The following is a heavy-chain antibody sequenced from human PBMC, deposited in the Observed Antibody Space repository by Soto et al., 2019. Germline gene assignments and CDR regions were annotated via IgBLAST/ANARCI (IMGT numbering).Heavy chain of an antibody. CDR1: GYTFSDYG. J-gene: IGHJ4*02. Sequence: QVHLVQSEGEVKKTGASVKVSCKTSGYTFSDYGVSWVREAPGQGLEWMGWINTFNGNTKYEQKFQRRVTLSIDTSTRTVFLELTSLKFDDAAVYYCARGFIPENYWGQGTRVTVSS. CDR2: INTFNGNT. V-gene: IGHV1-18*01. CDR3: ARGFIPENY. D-gene: IGHD2-2*01.